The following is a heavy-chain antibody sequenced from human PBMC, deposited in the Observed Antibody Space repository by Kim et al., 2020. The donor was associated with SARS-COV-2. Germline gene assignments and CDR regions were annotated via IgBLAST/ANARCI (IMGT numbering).Heavy chain of an antibody. CDR1: GGSFSGYY. V-gene: IGHV4-34*01. CDR3: ARVTYYYGSGSYYKARSYFDY. Sequence: SETLSLTCAVYGGSFSGYYWSWIRQPPGKGLEWIGEINHSGSTNYNPSLKSRVTISVDTSKNQFSLKLSSVTAADTAVYYCARVTYYYGSGSYYKARSYFDYWGQGTLVTVSS. CDR2: INHSGST. D-gene: IGHD3-10*01. J-gene: IGHJ4*02.